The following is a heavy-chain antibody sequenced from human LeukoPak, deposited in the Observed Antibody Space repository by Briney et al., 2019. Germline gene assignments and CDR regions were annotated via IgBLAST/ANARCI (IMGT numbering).Heavy chain of an antibody. V-gene: IGHV3-33*01. CDR2: IYTDGSTK. CDR3: ARNSGGRRYYFTE. Sequence: AGGSLRLSCAASGFIFSNSGMPWVRQAPGKGLEWVTVIYTDGSTKYYADSVKGRFTISRDNSQNTLYLQMNSLRAEDTAVYYCARNSGGRRYYFTEWGQGTLVTVSS. CDR1: GFIFSNSG. D-gene: IGHD3-10*01. J-gene: IGHJ4*02.